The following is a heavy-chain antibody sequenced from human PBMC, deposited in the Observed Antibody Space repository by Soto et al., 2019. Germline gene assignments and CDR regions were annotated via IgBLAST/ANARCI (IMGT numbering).Heavy chain of an antibody. V-gene: IGHV1-18*01. J-gene: IGHJ6*02. CDR3: ARLAPVGYFSSTSCYRDYYYGMDV. CDR1: GYTFTSYG. D-gene: IGHD2-2*02. CDR2: ISAYNGNT. Sequence: ASVKVSCKASGYTFTSYGISWVRQAPGQGLEWMGWISAYNGNTNYAQKLQGRVTMTTDTSTSTAYMELRSLRSDDTAVYYCARLAPVGYFSSTSCYRDYYYGMDVWGQGTTVTVSS.